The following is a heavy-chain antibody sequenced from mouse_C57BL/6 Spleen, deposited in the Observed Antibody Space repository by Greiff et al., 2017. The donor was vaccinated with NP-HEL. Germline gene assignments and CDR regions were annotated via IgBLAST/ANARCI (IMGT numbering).Heavy chain of an antibody. V-gene: IGHV1-5*01. CDR2: IYPGNSDT. CDR1: GYTFTSYW. D-gene: IGHD2-5*01. CDR3: TRGDSNYPYYFDY. Sequence: EVQLQQSGTVLARPGASVKMSCKTSGYTFTSYWMHWVNQRPGQGLEWIGAIYPGNSDTSYNQKFKGKAKLTAVTSASTAYMELSSLTNEDSAVYYCTRGDSNYPYYFDYWGQGTTLTVSS. J-gene: IGHJ2*01.